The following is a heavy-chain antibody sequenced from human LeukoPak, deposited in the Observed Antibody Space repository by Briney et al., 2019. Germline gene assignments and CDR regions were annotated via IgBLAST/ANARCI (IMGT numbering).Heavy chain of an antibody. CDR2: IYHSGST. J-gene: IGHJ4*02. CDR3: ARDRGAAGIFPLDY. Sequence: SETLSLTCAVSGGSISSGGYYWGWIRQPPGKGLEWIGSIYHSGSTYYNPSLKSRVTISVDTSKNQFSLKLSSVTAADTAVYYCARDRGAAGIFPLDYWGQGTLVTVSS. CDR1: GGSISSGGYY. V-gene: IGHV4-39*07. D-gene: IGHD6-13*01.